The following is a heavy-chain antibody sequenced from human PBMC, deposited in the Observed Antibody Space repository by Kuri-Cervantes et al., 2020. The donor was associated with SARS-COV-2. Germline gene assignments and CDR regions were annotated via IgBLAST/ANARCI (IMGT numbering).Heavy chain of an antibody. CDR1: GFNFSNYV. CDR3: SRGTANDYYMDV. CDR2: IWYDGENE. J-gene: IGHJ6*03. Sequence: GESLKISCVASGFNFSNYVIHWVRQAPGKGLEWVAVIWYDGENEYYAGSVKGRFTISRDNSKNTVSLHMNSLRAEDTAMYYCSRGTANDYYMDVWGKGTTVTVSS. V-gene: IGHV3-33*08. D-gene: IGHD1-1*01.